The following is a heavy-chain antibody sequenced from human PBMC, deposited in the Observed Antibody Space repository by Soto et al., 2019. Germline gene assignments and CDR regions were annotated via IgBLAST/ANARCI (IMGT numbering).Heavy chain of an antibody. J-gene: IGHJ4*02. Sequence: GGSLRLSCAASGFTFSNAWMYWVRQAPGKGLEWVGRIKSKTDGETTDFAAPVKGRFTISRDDSKNTLYLQMNSLKTEDTAVYYCATVSWCSPITCKQAIEYWGQGTLVTVS. CDR2: IKSKTDGETT. V-gene: IGHV3-15*01. CDR1: GFTFSNAW. D-gene: IGHD2-8*02. CDR3: ATVSWCSPITCKQAIEY.